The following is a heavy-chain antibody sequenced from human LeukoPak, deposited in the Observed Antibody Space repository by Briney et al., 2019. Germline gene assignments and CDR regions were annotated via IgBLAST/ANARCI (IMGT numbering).Heavy chain of an antibody. J-gene: IGHJ4*02. CDR1: GFTISNYW. D-gene: IGHD2-2*01. CDR2: IKQDGSAE. V-gene: IGHV3-7*01. Sequence: GGSLRLSCAVSGFTISNYWMSWVRQAPGKGLEWVATIKQDGSAEFYVDSVKGRFTISRDSAKNSLYLQMNSLRAEDTAVYYCARVGYCSTTSCPRGFDYWGQGTLVTVSS. CDR3: ARVGYCSTTSCPRGFDY.